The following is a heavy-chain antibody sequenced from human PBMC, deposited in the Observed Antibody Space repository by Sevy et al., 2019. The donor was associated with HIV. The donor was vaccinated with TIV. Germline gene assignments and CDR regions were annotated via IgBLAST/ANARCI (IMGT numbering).Heavy chain of an antibody. CDR3: ARDAPDVVVVTAIRSYYFDY. CDR1: GFTFSSYA. V-gene: IGHV3-30-3*01. J-gene: IGHJ4*02. CDR2: ISYDGSSK. D-gene: IGHD2-21*02. Sequence: GGSLRLSCAASGFTFSSYAMHWVRQAPGKGLEWVAVISYDGSSKYYADSVKGRFTISRDNSKNTLYLQMNSLRAEDTAVYYCARDAPDVVVVTAIRSYYFDYWGQGTLVTVSS.